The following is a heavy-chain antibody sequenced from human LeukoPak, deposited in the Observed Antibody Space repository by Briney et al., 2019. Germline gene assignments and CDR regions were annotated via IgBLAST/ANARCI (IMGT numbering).Heavy chain of an antibody. V-gene: IGHV3-30*03. Sequence: GGSLRLSRAASGFTFSSYGMHWVRQAPGKGLEWVAVISYDGSNKYYADSVKGRFTISRDNSKNTLYLQMNSLRAEDTAVYYCEVWFGELLSPFDYWGQGTLVTVSS. J-gene: IGHJ4*02. CDR3: EVWFGELLSPFDY. CDR1: GFTFSSYG. D-gene: IGHD3-10*01. CDR2: ISYDGSNK.